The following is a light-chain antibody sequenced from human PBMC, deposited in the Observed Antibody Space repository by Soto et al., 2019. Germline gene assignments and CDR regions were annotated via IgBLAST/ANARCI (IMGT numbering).Light chain of an antibody. Sequence: EVVMTQSPATLSVSPWETATLSCRASQSVGSNLAWYQQKPGQAPRLLIYAASTRATGIPARFSGSGSGTEFTLTISSLQSEDSAVYYCQQYINWSFGQGTRLEIK. V-gene: IGKV3-15*01. J-gene: IGKJ5*01. CDR2: AAS. CDR1: QSVGSN. CDR3: QQYINWS.